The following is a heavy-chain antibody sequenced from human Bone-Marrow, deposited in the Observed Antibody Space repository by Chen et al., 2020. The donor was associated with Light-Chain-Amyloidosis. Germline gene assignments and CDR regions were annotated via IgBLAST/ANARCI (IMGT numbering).Heavy chain of an antibody. CDR1: GFTFNNAW. CDR3: ATGTPGGYYQYYYMDV. CDR2: IKSKTDGETT. J-gene: IGHJ6*03. D-gene: IGHD2-8*02. Sequence: EVQLVESGGGLINPGGSLILSCAASGFTFNNAWMSWVRQAPGKGLEWVGRIKSKTDGETTDYAAPVKGRFTISRDDSTDTLYLQMDSLKTEDTAVYYCATGTPGGYYQYYYMDVWGQGTTVIVSS. V-gene: IGHV3-15*01.